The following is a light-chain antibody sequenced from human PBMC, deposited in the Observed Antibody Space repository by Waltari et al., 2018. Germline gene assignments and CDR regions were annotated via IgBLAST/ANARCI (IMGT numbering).Light chain of an antibody. V-gene: IGLV1-51*01. CDR1: SSNIGINS. CDR3: ATWDSSLSAGV. Sequence: QCVLTQPPSVSAAPGQMVSISCSGSSSNIGINSVSWYQQLPETAPKLLIYENFQRPSGIPHRFYGSKSGTSATLDITGLQTGDEGDYYCATWDSSLSAGVFGTGTKVTVL. J-gene: IGLJ1*01. CDR2: ENF.